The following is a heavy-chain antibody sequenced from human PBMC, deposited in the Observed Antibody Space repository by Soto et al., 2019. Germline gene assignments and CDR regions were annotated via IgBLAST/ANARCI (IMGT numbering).Heavy chain of an antibody. V-gene: IGHV4-4*02. CDR3: ARDPGYYGSGTAEGRGWFDP. D-gene: IGHD3-10*01. CDR2: IYHSGST. J-gene: IGHJ5*02. Sequence: KTSETLSLTCAVSGGSISSSNWWSWVRQPPGKGLEWIGEIYHSGSTNYNPSLKSRVTISVDKSKNQFSLKLSSVTAADTAVYYCARDPGYYGSGTAEGRGWFDPWGQGTLVTVSS. CDR1: GGSISSSNW.